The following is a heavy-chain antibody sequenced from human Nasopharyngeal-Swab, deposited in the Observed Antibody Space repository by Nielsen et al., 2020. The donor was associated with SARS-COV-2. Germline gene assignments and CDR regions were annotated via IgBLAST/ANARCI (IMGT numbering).Heavy chain of an antibody. CDR1: GGSISSSSYY. CDR2: IYYSGST. Sequence: SETLSLTCTVSGGSISSSSYYWGWIRQPPGKGLEWIGSIYYSGSTYYNPSLKSRVTISVDTSKNQFSLKLSSVTAADTAVYYCARVYHDSSGYYYYYYYYMDVWGKGTTVTVSS. D-gene: IGHD3-22*01. J-gene: IGHJ6*03. CDR3: ARVYHDSSGYYYYYYYYMDV. V-gene: IGHV4-39*07.